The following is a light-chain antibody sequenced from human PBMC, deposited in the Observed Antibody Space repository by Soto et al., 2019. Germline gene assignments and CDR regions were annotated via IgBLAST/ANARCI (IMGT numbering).Light chain of an antibody. J-gene: IGKJ1*01. Sequence: IPMTQSPSTLSASVGDRVTITCRASQSISSWLAWHQQKPGKAPRLLIYKASNLESGVPSRFSGSGSGTEFTLTITSLQPDDSATYYCQQYNDNWTFGQGTKVEIK. CDR2: KAS. V-gene: IGKV1-5*03. CDR3: QQYNDNWT. CDR1: QSISSW.